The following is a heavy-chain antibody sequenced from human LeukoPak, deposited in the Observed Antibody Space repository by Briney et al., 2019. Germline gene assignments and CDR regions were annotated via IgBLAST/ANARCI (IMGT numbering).Heavy chain of an antibody. CDR3: ARRDYYDSSGYSIDFDY. D-gene: IGHD3-22*01. CDR1: GGSISSNSYY. Sequence: SETLSLTCTVSGGSISSNSYYWGWIRQPPGKELEWIGSIYYSGSTYYNPSLKSRVTISVDTSKNQFSLKLSSVTAAGTAVYYCARRDYYDSSGYSIDFDYWGQGTLVTVSS. V-gene: IGHV4-39*01. J-gene: IGHJ4*02. CDR2: IYYSGST.